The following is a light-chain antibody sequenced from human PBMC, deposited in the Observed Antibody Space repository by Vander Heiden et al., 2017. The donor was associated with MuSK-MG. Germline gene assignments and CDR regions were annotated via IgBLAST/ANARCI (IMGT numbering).Light chain of an antibody. J-gene: IGLJ2*01. V-gene: IGLV1-40*01. CDR3: QSYDSSHVV. CDR1: SSNIGAGYD. Sequence: QSVLTQPPSVSGAPGQRVTISCTGSSSNIGAGYDVHWYQQLPGTAPILLIYGNSNRPSGVPDRFSGSKSGTSASLAIPGLQAEDESYYYCQSYDSSHVVFGGGTKLTVL. CDR2: GNS.